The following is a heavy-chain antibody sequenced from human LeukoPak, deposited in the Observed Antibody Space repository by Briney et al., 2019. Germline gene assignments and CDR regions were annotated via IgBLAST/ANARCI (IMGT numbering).Heavy chain of an antibody. Sequence: GGSLRLSWAAAGFTFSSYAMSWVRQAPGKGLEWVSAISGSGGSTYYADSVKGRFTISRDNSKNTLYLQMNSLRAEDTAVYYCANSQLGILGGAFDIWGQGTMVTVSS. CDR2: ISGSGGST. D-gene: IGHD7-27*01. CDR3: ANSQLGILGGAFDI. V-gene: IGHV3-23*01. CDR1: GFTFSSYA. J-gene: IGHJ3*02.